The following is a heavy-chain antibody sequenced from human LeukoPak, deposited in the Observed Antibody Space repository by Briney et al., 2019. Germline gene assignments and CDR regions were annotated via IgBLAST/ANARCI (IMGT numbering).Heavy chain of an antibody. D-gene: IGHD1-26*01. V-gene: IGHV3-33*01. CDR2: IWSDGSNK. Sequence: GRSLRLSCAASGFTFSAYNMHWVRQAPGKGLEWVAVIWSDGSNKYSADSMKGRFTISRDNSKNTLYLQVNSLRAEETAVYYCARDRSYYFDYWGQGTLVTVSS. CDR1: GFTFSAYN. CDR3: ARDRSYYFDY. J-gene: IGHJ4*02.